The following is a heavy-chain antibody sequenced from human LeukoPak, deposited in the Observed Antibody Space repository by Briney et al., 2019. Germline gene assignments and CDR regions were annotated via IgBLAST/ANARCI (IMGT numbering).Heavy chain of an antibody. CDR2: VNSDGTST. V-gene: IGHV3-74*01. D-gene: IGHD6-13*01. J-gene: IGHJ5*02. Sequence: GGSLRLSCATSGITLRSYWMHWVRQAPGKGLVWVSRVNSDGTSTSYAESVKGRFTISRDNAKNTVYLQMNSLRAEDTAVYFCTYSSTSNWFDPWGQGTLVTVSS. CDR1: GITLRSYW. CDR3: TYSSTSNWFDP.